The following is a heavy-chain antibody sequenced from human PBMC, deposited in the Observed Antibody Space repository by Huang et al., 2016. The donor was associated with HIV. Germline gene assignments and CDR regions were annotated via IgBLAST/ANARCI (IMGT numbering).Heavy chain of an antibody. Sequence: QVQLVQSGAAVKKPGSSVNVSCKASEGTFSTYGIIWVRQAPGHGLEWMGQIIHRYSTTRYGKKFQGRVTITAEQSTTTAYMKLNRRRSDETAFYYCARGRYVDMYCTSFIDSWGQGTLLTVSS. V-gene: IGHV1-69*01. CDR3: ARGRYVDMYCTSFIDS. CDR1: EGTFSTYG. D-gene: IGHD2-8*02. CDR2: IIHRYSTT. J-gene: IGHJ4*02.